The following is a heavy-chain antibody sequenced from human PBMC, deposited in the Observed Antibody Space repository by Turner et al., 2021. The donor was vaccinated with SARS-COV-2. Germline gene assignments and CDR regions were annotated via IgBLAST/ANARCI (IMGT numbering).Heavy chain of an antibody. Sequence: QLQLQESGSGLVKPSETLSRTCTVSGGSISSSSYYWGWIRQPPGKGLEWMGRIYYSGSTYYNTSLKSRVTISVDTSKNQFSLKLSSVTAADTAVYYCAGEVVVLTTTHYGMDVWGQGTTVTVSS. J-gene: IGHJ6*02. V-gene: IGHV4-39*01. CDR1: GGSISSSSYY. CDR3: AGEVVVLTTTHYGMDV. CDR2: IYYSGST. D-gene: IGHD1-26*01.